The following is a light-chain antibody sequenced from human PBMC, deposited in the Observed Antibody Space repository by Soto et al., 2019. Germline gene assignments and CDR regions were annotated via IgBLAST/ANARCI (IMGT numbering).Light chain of an antibody. Sequence: DIQMTQSPSSLSSSVPDEFTITCRASQTIMTYLNWYQLKPGKPPRLLIYAASSLQSGVPSRFSGSGSGTDFTLTISSLQPEDFATYSCQQSYNSPQTFGRGTKVDNK. CDR3: QQSYNSPQT. V-gene: IGKV1-39*01. CDR2: AAS. J-gene: IGKJ1*01. CDR1: QTIMTY.